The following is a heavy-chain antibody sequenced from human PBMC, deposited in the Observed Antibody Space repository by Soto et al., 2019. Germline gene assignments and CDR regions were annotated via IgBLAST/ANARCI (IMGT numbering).Heavy chain of an antibody. J-gene: IGHJ6*02. CDR1: GYTFTSYA. Sequence: ASVKVSCKASGYTFTSYAMHWVRQAPGQRLEWMGWINAGNGNTKYSQKFQGRVTITADKSTSTAYMELSSLRSEDTAVYYCAIPFDYDSSGYYPRRYYYGMDVWGQGTTVTVSS. CDR2: INAGNGNT. CDR3: AIPFDYDSSGYYPRRYYYGMDV. D-gene: IGHD3-22*01. V-gene: IGHV1-3*01.